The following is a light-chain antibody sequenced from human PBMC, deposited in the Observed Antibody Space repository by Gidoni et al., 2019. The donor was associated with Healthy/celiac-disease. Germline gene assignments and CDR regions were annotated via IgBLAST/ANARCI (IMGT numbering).Light chain of an antibody. CDR3: CSYAGSSTFDVV. CDR2: EGS. Sequence: QSALTQPASVSGSPGPSITIYCTGTSSDVGSYNLVSWSQQHPGKAPKLMIYEGSKRPSGVSNRFSGSKSGNTASLTISGLQAEDEADYYCCSYAGSSTFDVVFGGGTKLTVL. CDR1: SSDVGSYNL. J-gene: IGLJ2*01. V-gene: IGLV2-23*03.